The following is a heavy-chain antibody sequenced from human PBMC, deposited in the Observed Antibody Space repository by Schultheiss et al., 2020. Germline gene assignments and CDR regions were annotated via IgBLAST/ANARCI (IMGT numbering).Heavy chain of an antibody. CDR1: GFTFDDYT. V-gene: IGHV3-43*01. D-gene: IGHD1-26*01. CDR2: ISWDGGST. Sequence: GGSLRLSCAASGFTFDDYTMHWVRQAPGKGLEWVSLISWDGGSTYYADSVKGRFTISRDNSKNTLYLQMNSLRAEDTAVYYCVLSGSYFDSWGQGALVTVSS. CDR3: VLSGSYFDS. J-gene: IGHJ4*02.